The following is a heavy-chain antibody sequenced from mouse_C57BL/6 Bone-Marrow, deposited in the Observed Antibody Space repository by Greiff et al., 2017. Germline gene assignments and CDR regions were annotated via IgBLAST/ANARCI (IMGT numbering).Heavy chain of an antibody. V-gene: IGHV1-62-2*01. Sequence: VKLMESGAELVKPGASVKLSCKASGYTFTEYTIHWVKQRSGQGLEWIGWFYPGSGSIKYNEKFKDKATLTADKSSSTVYMELSRLTSEDSAVYFCARHEEIFLLFAYWGQGTLVTVSA. CDR2: FYPGSGSI. J-gene: IGHJ3*01. D-gene: IGHD6-2*01. CDR3: ARHEEIFLLFAY. CDR1: GYTFTEYT.